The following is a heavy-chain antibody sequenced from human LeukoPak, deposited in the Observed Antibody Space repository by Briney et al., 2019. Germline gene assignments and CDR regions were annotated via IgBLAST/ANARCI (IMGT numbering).Heavy chain of an antibody. Sequence: PGRSLRLSCAASGFTFDDYAMHWVRHAPGKGLEWVSGISWNGGSIGYADSVKGRFTISRDNAKNSLYLQMNSLRAEDTALYYCAKDKYSSGWYSFYGMDVWGQGTTVTVSS. J-gene: IGHJ6*02. V-gene: IGHV3-9*01. CDR1: GFTFDDYA. CDR2: ISWNGGSI. D-gene: IGHD6-19*01. CDR3: AKDKYSSGWYSFYGMDV.